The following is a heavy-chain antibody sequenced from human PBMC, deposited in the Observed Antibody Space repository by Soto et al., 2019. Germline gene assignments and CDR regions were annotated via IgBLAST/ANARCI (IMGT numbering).Heavy chain of an antibody. J-gene: IGHJ5*02. CDR2: INHSGST. CDR1: GGSFSGYY. CDR3: ARGRPSVFWSGYYQQASLFAP. V-gene: IGHV4-34*01. D-gene: IGHD3-3*01. Sequence: KPSETLSLTCAVYGGSFSGYYWSWIRQPPGKGLEWIGEINHSGSTNYNPSLKSRVTISVDTSKNQFSLKLSSVTAADTAVYYFARGRPSVFWSGYYQQASLFAPWGQGTLVTVSS.